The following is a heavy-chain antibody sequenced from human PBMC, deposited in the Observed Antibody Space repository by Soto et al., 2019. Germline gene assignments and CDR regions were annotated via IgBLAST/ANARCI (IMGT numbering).Heavy chain of an antibody. CDR3: AAWGSGSYFDY. CDR1: GGTFSSYA. D-gene: IGHD3-10*01. Sequence: SVKVSCKASGGTFSSYAISWVRQAHGQGLEWMGGIIPIFGTANYAQKFQGRVTITADKSTSTAYMELSSLRSEDTAVYYCAAWGSGSYFDYWGQGTLVTVSS. J-gene: IGHJ4*02. V-gene: IGHV1-69*06. CDR2: IIPIFGTA.